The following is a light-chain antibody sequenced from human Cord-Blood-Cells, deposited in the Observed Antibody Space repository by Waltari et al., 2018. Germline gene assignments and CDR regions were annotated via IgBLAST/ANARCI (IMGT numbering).Light chain of an antibody. J-gene: IGKJ2*03. CDR2: GAS. Sequence: EIVLTQSPGTLSLSPGERATLPCRASQSVSSSYLAWYQQKPGQAPRLLIYGASSRATGIPDRFSGSGSGTDFTLTISRLEPEDLAVYYCQQYGSSPPYSFGQGTKLEIK. CDR1: QSVSSSY. CDR3: QQYGSSPPYS. V-gene: IGKV3-20*01.